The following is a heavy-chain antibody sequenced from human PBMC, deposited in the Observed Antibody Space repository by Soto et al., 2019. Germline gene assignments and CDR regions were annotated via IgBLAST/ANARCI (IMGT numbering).Heavy chain of an antibody. Sequence: ASVKISCKASGYTFTSYYMHWVRQAPGQGLEWMGIINPSGGSTSYAQKFQGRVTMTRDTSTSTVYMELSSLRSEDTAVYHCARDRDYYDSSGYLGNLLPWFDPWGQGTLVTVSS. D-gene: IGHD3-22*01. CDR2: INPSGGST. CDR1: GYTFTSYY. V-gene: IGHV1-46*01. CDR3: ARDRDYYDSSGYLGNLLPWFDP. J-gene: IGHJ5*02.